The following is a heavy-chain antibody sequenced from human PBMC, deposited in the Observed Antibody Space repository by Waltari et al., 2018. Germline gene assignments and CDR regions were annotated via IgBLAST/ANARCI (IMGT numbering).Heavy chain of an antibody. V-gene: IGHV3-74*01. CDR1: GFTFSSYW. CDR2: INRDGRTT. D-gene: IGHD6-19*01. Sequence: EVQLVESGGGLVQPGGSLRLSCAVSGFTFSSYWMQWVRQAPGKGLVWVLRINRDGRTTSYADSVKGRFTISRDNAKNTLYLQMNSLRVEDTAVYYCARAKSVVAGTCAYWGQGALVTVSS. CDR3: ARAKSVVAGTCAY. J-gene: IGHJ4*02.